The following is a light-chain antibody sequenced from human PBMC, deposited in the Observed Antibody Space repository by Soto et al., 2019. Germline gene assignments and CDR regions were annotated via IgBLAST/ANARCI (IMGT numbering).Light chain of an antibody. J-gene: IGKJ1*01. Sequence: EIVMTQSPATLSVSPGERATLSCRASQSVSSNLAWYQQKPGQAPRLLIYGASTRATGIPARFSGSGSGTEFTLTISSLQSEDFAVYYCQQYNNWPPRTLGQGTKVGIK. CDR1: QSVSSN. CDR2: GAS. V-gene: IGKV3-15*01. CDR3: QQYNNWPPRT.